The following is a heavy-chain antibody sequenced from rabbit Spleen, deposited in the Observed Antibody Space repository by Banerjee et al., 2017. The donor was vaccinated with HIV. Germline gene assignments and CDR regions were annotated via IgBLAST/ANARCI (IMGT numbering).Heavy chain of an antibody. J-gene: IGHJ4*01. V-gene: IGHV1S45*01. D-gene: IGHD6-1*01. CDR2: IAGSSSGFT. CDR1: GFDFSNNA. CDR3: ARDGANGWNFNL. Sequence: QQQLVESGGGLVKPGASLTLTCKASGFDFSNNAMCWVRQAPGKGPEWISCIAGSSSGFTYSATWAKGRFTCSKTSSTTVTLQMTSLTVADTATYFCARDGANGWNFNLWGPGTLVTVS.